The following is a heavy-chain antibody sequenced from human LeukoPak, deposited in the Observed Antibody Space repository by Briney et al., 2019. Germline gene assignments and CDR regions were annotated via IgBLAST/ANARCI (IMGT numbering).Heavy chain of an antibody. CDR2: IYYSGST. V-gene: IGHV4-59*01. D-gene: IGHD5-12*01. CDR3: ARNGGWGGYDYRVPDY. CDR1: GGSISSYY. Sequence: KPSETLSLTCTVSGGSISSYYWSWIRQPPGKGLEWIGYIYYSGSTNYNPSLKSRVTISVDTSKNQFSLKLSSVTAADTAVYYCARNGGWGGYDYRVPDYWGQGTLVTVSS. J-gene: IGHJ4*02.